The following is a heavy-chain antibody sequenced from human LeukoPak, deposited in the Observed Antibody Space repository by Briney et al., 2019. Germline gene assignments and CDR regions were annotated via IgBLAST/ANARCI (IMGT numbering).Heavy chain of an antibody. Sequence: ASVKVSSKASRYTFTVYYMHWVRQAPGQGLEWVGWINLNSGSPNYAQKFQGRVTMTRDTSISTAYMELSKLTSDDPAVYYCARDLKMATIPGYWGQGTLVTVSS. CDR3: ARDLKMATIPGY. V-gene: IGHV1-2*02. J-gene: IGHJ4*02. CDR1: RYTFTVYY. CDR2: INLNSGSP. D-gene: IGHD5-24*01.